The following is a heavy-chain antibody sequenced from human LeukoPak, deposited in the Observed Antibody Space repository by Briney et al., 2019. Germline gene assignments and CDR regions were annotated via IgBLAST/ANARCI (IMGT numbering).Heavy chain of an antibody. CDR2: LNTDGSSR. J-gene: IGHJ3*02. CDR3: ARDHGRGAPDAFDI. Sequence: GGSLRLSCAASGFTFSSYWMHWVRQAPEKGQVWVSRLNTDGSSRNYADSVKGRFTISRDNAKNTVYLQMSSLRVEDTAVYYCARDHGRGAPDAFDIWGQGTTVTVSS. D-gene: IGHD3-10*01. CDR1: GFTFSSYW. V-gene: IGHV3-74*01.